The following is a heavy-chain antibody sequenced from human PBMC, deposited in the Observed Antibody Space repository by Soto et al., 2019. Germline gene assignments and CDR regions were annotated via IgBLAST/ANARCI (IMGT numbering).Heavy chain of an antibody. J-gene: IGHJ4*02. CDR2: INAGNGNT. Sequence: ASVKVSCKASGYTFTSYAMHWVRQAPGQRLEWMGWINAGNGNTKYSQKFQGRVTITRDTSASTAYMELSSLRSEDTALYYCARGPGGPDGHGDSWGQGTLVTVSS. CDR3: ARGPGGPDGHGDS. CDR1: GYTFTSYA. D-gene: IGHD2-15*01. V-gene: IGHV1-3*01.